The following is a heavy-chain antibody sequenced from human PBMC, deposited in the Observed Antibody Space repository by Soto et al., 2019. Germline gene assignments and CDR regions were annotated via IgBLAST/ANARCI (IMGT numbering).Heavy chain of an antibody. CDR1: GFTFSVYA. V-gene: IGHV3-23*01. Sequence: GGSLRLSCAASGFTFSVYAMSWVRQAPGKGLEWVSAISGSGGSTYYTDSVKGRFTISRDNSKDTLYLQMNSLRAEDTAVYYCAANWNHDYWGQGTLVTVSS. CDR2: ISGSGGST. CDR3: AANWNHDY. D-gene: IGHD1-1*01. J-gene: IGHJ4*02.